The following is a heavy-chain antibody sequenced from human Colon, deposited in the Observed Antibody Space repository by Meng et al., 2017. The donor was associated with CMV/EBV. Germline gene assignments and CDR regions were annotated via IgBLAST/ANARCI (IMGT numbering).Heavy chain of an antibody. Sequence: GESLKISCAASGFTFSSYWMSWVRQAPGKGLEWVAIIKQDGSEKYYVDSVKGRFTISRDNAKNSLYLQMNSLRAEDTAVYYCARGAKGRTYYYDSSGYYYAFGYWGQGTLVTVSS. D-gene: IGHD3-22*01. CDR1: GFTFSSYW. V-gene: IGHV3-7*04. CDR3: ARGAKGRTYYYDSSGYYYAFGY. CDR2: IKQDGSEK. J-gene: IGHJ4*02.